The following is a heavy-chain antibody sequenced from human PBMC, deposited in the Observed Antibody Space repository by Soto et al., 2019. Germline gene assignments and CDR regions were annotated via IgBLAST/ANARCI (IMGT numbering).Heavy chain of an antibody. D-gene: IGHD2-2*01. J-gene: IGHJ4*02. Sequence: SETLSLTCTVSGGSISSYYWSWIRQPPGKGLEWIGYIYYSGSTNYNPSLKSRVTISVDTSKNQFSLKLSSVTAADTAVYYCARDIGYCSSTSCQQFDYWGQGTLVTVSS. V-gene: IGHV4-59*01. CDR3: ARDIGYCSSTSCQQFDY. CDR2: IYYSGST. CDR1: GGSISSYY.